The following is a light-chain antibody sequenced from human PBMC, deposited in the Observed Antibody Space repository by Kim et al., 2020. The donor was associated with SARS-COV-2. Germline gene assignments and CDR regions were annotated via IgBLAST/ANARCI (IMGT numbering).Light chain of an antibody. CDR3: QQYKNWWT. CDR2: GAS. CDR1: QSVSSN. V-gene: IGKV3-15*01. Sequence: EIVMTQSPVTLSVSPGERATLSCRTSQSVSSNLAWYQQKPGQAPRLLIYGASTRATGIPARFSGSGSGTEFTLTISSLQSEDFAVYYCQQYKNWWTFGQGTKVDIK. J-gene: IGKJ1*01.